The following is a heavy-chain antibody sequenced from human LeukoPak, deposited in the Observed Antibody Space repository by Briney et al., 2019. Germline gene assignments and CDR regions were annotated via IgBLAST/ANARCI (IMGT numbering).Heavy chain of an antibody. CDR1: GGTFSSYA. CDR3: ARFSVPAALDVGWFDP. D-gene: IGHD2-2*01. V-gene: IGHV1-69*01. J-gene: IGHJ5*02. CDR2: IIPIFGTA. Sequence: GSSVKVSCKASGGTFSSYAISWVRQAPGQGLEWMRGIIPIFGTANYAQKFQGRVTITADESTSTAYMELSSLRSEDTAVYYCARFSVPAALDVGWFDPWGQGTLVTVSS.